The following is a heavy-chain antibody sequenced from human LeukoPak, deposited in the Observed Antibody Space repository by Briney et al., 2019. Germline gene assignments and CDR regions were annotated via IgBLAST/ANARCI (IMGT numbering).Heavy chain of an antibody. Sequence: PGGSLRLPCAASGFTLSSHDMHWVRQASGKGLEWVSAIAISGNRYYSRSVKGRFTISRENGKNALYLQMNSLRAEDTALYYCARESSITSGTTGETFDFWGQGTTVTVSS. J-gene: IGHJ3*01. CDR1: GFTLSSHD. CDR2: IAISGNR. CDR3: ARESSITSGTTGETFDF. V-gene: IGHV3-13*01. D-gene: IGHD1-1*01.